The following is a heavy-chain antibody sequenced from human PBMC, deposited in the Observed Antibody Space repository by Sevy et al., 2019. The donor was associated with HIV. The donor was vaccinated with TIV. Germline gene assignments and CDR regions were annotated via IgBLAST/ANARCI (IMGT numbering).Heavy chain of an antibody. V-gene: IGHV4-61*01. CDR2: IYYSGST. CDR1: GGSVSSGSYY. J-gene: IGHJ5*02. Sequence: SESLSLTCTVSGGSVSSGSYYWSWIRQPPGKGLEWIGHIYYSGSTNYNPYLKSRVTISVDPSKNQFALKLSTVTAADTAVYYCAREGSRYYSGGSCPRWFDPWGQGTLVTVSS. CDR3: AREGSRYYSGGSCPRWFDP. D-gene: IGHD2-15*01.